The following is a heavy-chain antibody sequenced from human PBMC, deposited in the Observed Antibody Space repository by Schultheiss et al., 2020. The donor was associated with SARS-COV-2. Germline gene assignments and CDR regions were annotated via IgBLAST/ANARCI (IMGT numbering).Heavy chain of an antibody. CDR3: ASTRVKYDYDSSGYDDY. CDR1: GFTFSSYS. J-gene: IGHJ4*02. V-gene: IGHV3-48*04. Sequence: GESLKISCAASGFTFSSYSMNWVRQGPGKGLEWVSYISTSGTTIYYADSVKGRFTISRDNAKNSLYLQMNSLRAEDTAVYYCASTRVKYDYDSSGYDDYWGQGTLVTVSS. CDR2: ISTSGTTI. D-gene: IGHD3-22*01.